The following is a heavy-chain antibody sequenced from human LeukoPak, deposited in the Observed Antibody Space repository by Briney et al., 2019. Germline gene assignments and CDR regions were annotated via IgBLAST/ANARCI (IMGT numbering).Heavy chain of an antibody. CDR3: ARTVPGYCSGGSCLGY. D-gene: IGHD2-15*01. V-gene: IGHV3-66*01. Sequence: GGSLRLSCAASWITVSSNYLSWVRQAPGEGLDWVSVIFSGRNTYYADSVKGRFTISTDNSKNTLDLQMNNLRAEDTAVYYCARTVPGYCSGGSCLGYWGQGTLVTVSS. J-gene: IGHJ4*02. CDR1: WITVSSNY. CDR2: IFSGRNT.